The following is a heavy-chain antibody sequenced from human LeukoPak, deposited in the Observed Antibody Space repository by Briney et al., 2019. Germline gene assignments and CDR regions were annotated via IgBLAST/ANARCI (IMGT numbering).Heavy chain of an antibody. Sequence: PGGSLRLSCAASGFTFSSYGMHWVRQAPGKGLEWVAVISYDGSNKYYADSVKGRFTISGDNSKNTLYLQMNSLRAEDTAVYYCAKGIYSYGPYYYYYGMDVWGQGTTVTVSS. CDR1: GFTFSSYG. V-gene: IGHV3-30*18. CDR3: AKGIYSYGPYYYYYGMDV. D-gene: IGHD5-18*01. J-gene: IGHJ6*02. CDR2: ISYDGSNK.